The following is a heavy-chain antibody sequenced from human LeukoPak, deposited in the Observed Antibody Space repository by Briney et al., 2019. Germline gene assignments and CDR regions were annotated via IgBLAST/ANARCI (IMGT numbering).Heavy chain of an antibody. CDR2: IYYSGST. CDR1: GGSISSSSYY. D-gene: IGHD6-6*01. J-gene: IGHJ4*02. CDR3: ARQEYSSSSPFDY. V-gene: IGHV4-39*01. Sequence: RPSETLSLTCTVSGGSISSSSYYWGWIRQPPGKGLEWIGSIYYSGSTYYNPSLKSRVTISVDTSKNQFSLKLSSVTAADTAVYYCARQEYSSSSPFDYWGQGTLVTVSS.